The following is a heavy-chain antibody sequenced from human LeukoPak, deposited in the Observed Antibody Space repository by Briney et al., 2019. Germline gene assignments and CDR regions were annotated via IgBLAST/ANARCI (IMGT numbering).Heavy chain of an antibody. CDR1: GGSISSSSYY. J-gene: IGHJ4*02. CDR3: AGDIVGVPAAGY. V-gene: IGHV4-39*01. D-gene: IGHD2-2*01. CDR2: IYYSGST. Sequence: SETLSLTCTVSGGSISSSSYYWGWIRQPPGKGLEWIGSIYYSGSTYYNPSLKSRVTISVDTSKNQFSLKLSSVTAADTAVYYCAGDIVGVPAAGYWGQGTLVTVSS.